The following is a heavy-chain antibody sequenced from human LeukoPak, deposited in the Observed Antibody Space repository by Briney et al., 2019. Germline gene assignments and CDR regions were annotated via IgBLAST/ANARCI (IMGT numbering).Heavy chain of an antibody. CDR2: IIPIFGTA. J-gene: IGHJ2*01. CDR3: ARAPCGGDCYYYWYFDL. D-gene: IGHD2-21*02. Sequence: ASVKVSCKASGGTFSSYAISWVRQAPGQGLEWMGGIIPIFGTANYAQKFQGRVTITADKSTSTAYMELSSLRSEDTAVYYCARAPCGGDCYYYWYFDLWGRGTLVTVSS. CDR1: GGTFSSYA. V-gene: IGHV1-69*06.